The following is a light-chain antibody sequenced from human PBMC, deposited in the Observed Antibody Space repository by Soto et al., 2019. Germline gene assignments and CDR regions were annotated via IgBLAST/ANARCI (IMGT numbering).Light chain of an antibody. Sequence: QSVLPKQHSVSGAPGQRVHISCTGSSSNHGAGYDVDWYQQSTETAPKLLVFATIMQPSGVPDRFTGSKSGTSASLAITGLQAEDEGDYYCQSYGSTLSARYVFGNGTKVTVL. V-gene: IGLV1-40*01. CDR3: QSYGSTLSARYV. J-gene: IGLJ1*01. CDR2: ATI. CDR1: SSNHGAGYD.